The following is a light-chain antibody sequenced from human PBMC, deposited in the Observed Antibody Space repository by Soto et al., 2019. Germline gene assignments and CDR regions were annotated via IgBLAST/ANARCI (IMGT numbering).Light chain of an antibody. CDR1: SSDFGAYNY. CDR2: EVS. V-gene: IGLV2-8*01. J-gene: IGLJ2*01. CDR3: SLYADSTVV. Sequence: QSALTQPPSASGSPGQSVAISCNGTSSDFGAYNYVSWYQQHPGKAPKLLIFEVSKRPSGVPDRFSGSKSGNTASLTVSGLQAEDEADYYCSLYADSTVVFGGGTKLTVL.